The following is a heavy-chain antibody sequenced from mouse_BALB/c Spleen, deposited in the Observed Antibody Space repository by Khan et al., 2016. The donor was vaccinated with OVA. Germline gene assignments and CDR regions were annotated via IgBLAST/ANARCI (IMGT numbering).Heavy chain of an antibody. CDR1: GYSFTSYL. Sequence: EVQLQQSGTVLARPGASVKMSCKASGYSFTSYLIHWVKQRPGQGLEWIGDISPGNGDTTYNQKFKEKAKLPTDKSANTAYMELSSRTNEDSAGFDCARGCYASIADWGQGTLVTVSS. J-gene: IGHJ3*01. D-gene: IGHD6-1*01. CDR2: ISPGNGDT. V-gene: IGHV1-5*01. CDR3: ARGCYASIAD.